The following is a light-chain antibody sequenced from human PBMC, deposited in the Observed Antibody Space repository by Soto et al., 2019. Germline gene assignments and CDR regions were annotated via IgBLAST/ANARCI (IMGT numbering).Light chain of an antibody. Sequence: EIVMTQSPATLSVSPGERATLSCRASQSVSRNLAWYQQKPVQAPRLLVSGASTRATSIPATFSGSGSGTEFTLTISSLQSEDFAIYYCQQYNGWPLTFGGGTKVVIK. CDR2: GAS. CDR3: QQYNGWPLT. CDR1: QSVSRN. V-gene: IGKV3-15*01. J-gene: IGKJ4*01.